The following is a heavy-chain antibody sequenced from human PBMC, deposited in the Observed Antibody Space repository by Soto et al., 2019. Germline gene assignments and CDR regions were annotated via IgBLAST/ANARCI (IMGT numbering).Heavy chain of an antibody. D-gene: IGHD3-10*02. V-gene: IGHV4-34*01. J-gene: IGHJ4*02. CDR1: GGSFSGYY. CDR3: ARVSTMFEVDD. Sequence: SETLSLTCAVYGGSFSGYYWSWIRQPPGKGLEWIGEINHSGSTNYNPSLKSRVTISVDTSKHQFSLKLSSVTAADTAVYYCARVSTMFEVDDWGQGTLVTVSS. CDR2: INHSGST.